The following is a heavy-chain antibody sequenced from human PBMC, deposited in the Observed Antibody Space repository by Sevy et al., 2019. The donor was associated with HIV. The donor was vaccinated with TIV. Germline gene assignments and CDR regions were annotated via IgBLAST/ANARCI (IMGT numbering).Heavy chain of an antibody. J-gene: IGHJ4*01. CDR2: ISYEGTET. V-gene: IGHV3-30-3*01. CDR1: GFAFSSHA. Sequence: GGSLRLSCAASGFAFSSHAMHWVRQAPGKGLEWVAVISYEGTETFYAASVEGRFTISRDNSKNMLSMQINSLRPEDTAVYYCARDGGYSIKWYPLYWGHGTLVTISS. CDR3: ARDGGYSIKWYPLY. D-gene: IGHD6-13*01.